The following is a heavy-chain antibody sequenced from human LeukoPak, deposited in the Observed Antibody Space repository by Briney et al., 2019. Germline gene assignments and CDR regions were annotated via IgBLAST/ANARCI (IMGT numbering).Heavy chain of an antibody. CDR1: GFTFSDYY. CDR3: AQSSSQYYYGMDV. D-gene: IGHD6-13*01. Sequence: PGGSLRFSCAASGFTFSDYYMSWIRQAPGKGLEWVSAISGSGGSTYYADSVKGRFTISRDNSKNTLYLQMNSLRAEDTAVYYCAQSSSQYYYGMDVWGQGTTVTVSS. CDR2: ISGSGGST. J-gene: IGHJ6*02. V-gene: IGHV3-23*01.